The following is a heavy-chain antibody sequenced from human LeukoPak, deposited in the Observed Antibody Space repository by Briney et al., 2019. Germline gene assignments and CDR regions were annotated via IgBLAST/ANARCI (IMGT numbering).Heavy chain of an antibody. D-gene: IGHD3-3*01. V-gene: IGHV1-18*01. J-gene: IGHJ4*02. Sequence: ASVKVSCKTSGYTFTNYGITWVRQAPGQGLEWMGWINVYKRNTNYAQKLQGRVTMTTDTSTSTAYMELRSLRSDDTAVYYCARSSSYYDFWSGYYYFDYWGQGTLVTVSS. CDR2: INVYKRNT. CDR3: ARSSSYYDFWSGYYYFDY. CDR1: GYTFTNYG.